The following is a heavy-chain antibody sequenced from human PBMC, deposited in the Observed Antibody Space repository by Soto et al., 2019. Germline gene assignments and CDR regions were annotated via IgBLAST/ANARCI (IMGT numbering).Heavy chain of an antibody. Sequence: GGSLRLSCVASGFTFSSYAMIWVRQAPGKGLEWVSAISGSGGSTYYADSVKGRFTISRDNSKNTLYLQMNSLRAEDTAVYYCAKCASSGPFNDAFDIWGQGTMVTVSS. CDR2: ISGSGGST. CDR1: GFTFSSYA. V-gene: IGHV3-23*01. J-gene: IGHJ3*02. CDR3: AKCASSGPFNDAFDI. D-gene: IGHD6-19*01.